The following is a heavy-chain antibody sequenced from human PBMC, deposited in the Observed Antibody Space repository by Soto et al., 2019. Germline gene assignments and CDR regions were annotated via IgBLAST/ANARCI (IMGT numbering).Heavy chain of an antibody. D-gene: IGHD1-1*01. Sequence: GVLRLSCVASGFTFSGYNMIWVRQAPGKGLECLSYISSGGSPINYAVSVRGRFTISRDNAKNSLYLQMNSLRDEDTAVYYCARVSCCGLDHYYYMDVWGKGITVTVSS. CDR2: ISSGGSPI. V-gene: IGHV3-48*02. CDR3: ARVSCCGLDHYYYMDV. CDR1: GFTFSGYN. J-gene: IGHJ6*03.